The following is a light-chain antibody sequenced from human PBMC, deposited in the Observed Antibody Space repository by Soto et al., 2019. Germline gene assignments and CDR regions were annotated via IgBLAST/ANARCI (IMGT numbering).Light chain of an antibody. J-gene: IGKJ1*01. Sequence: EIVLTQSPATLSLSPGERATLSCRASQGVSSYLSWYQQKPGQAPRLLIYDASNRATGIPARFSGSGSGTDFTLTISSLEPEDAAVYYCQQRADWWTFGQGTKVDIK. CDR3: QQRADWWT. V-gene: IGKV3D-11*01. CDR1: QGVSSY. CDR2: DAS.